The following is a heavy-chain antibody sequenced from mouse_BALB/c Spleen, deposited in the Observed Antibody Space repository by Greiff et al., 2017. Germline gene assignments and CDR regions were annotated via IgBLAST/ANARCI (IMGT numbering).Heavy chain of an antibody. CDR2: INPSTGYT. CDR3: ARRTQLRPWYFDV. CDR1: GYTFTSYW. J-gene: IGHJ1*01. D-gene: IGHD1-2*01. V-gene: IGHV1-7*01. Sequence: QVQLQQSGAELAKPGASVKMSCKASGYTFTSYWMHWVKQRPGQGLEWIGYINPSTGYTEYNQKFKDKATLTADKSSSTAYMQLSSLTSEDSAVYYCARRTQLRPWYFDVWGAGTTVTVSS.